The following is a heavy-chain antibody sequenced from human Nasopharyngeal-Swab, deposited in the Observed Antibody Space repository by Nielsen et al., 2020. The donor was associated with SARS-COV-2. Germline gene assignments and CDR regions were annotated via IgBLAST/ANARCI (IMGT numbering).Heavy chain of an antibody. CDR2: IYPGDSDT. Sequence: GESLKISCKGSGYSFTSYWIGWVRQMPGKGLEWMGIIYPGDSDTRYSPSFQGQVTISADKSISTAYLQWSSLKASDTAIYYCARLRVVVVPASVYYFDYWGQGTLVTVSS. V-gene: IGHV5-51*01. CDR1: GYSFTSYW. CDR3: ARLRVVVVPASVYYFDY. J-gene: IGHJ4*02. D-gene: IGHD2-2*01.